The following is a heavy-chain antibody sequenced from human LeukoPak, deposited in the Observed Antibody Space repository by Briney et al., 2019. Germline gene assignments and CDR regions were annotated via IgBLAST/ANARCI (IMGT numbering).Heavy chain of an antibody. CDR1: GLTVSSNY. CDR3: ARDGSSSGIDY. Sequence: PGGSLRLSCAASGLTVSSNYMSWVRQAPGKGLEWVSVIYSGGSTYYADSVKGRFTISRDNAKNSLYLQMNSLRAEDTAVYYCARDGSSSGIDYWGQGTLVTVSS. J-gene: IGHJ4*02. CDR2: IYSGGST. D-gene: IGHD6-6*01. V-gene: IGHV3-66*01.